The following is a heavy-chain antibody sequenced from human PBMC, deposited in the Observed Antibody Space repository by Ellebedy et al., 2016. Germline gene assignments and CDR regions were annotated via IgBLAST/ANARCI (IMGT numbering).Heavy chain of an antibody. CDR2: ITGSGDST. CDR1: GFTFSHYG. CDR3: AKGMRGGADFDY. J-gene: IGHJ4*02. D-gene: IGHD4/OR15-4a*01. Sequence: GGSLRLXXVASGFTFSHYGMHWVRQAPGKGLEWVSAITGSGDSTYYADSVKGRFTISRDNSKNTLYLQMNSLRAEDTALYYCAKGMRGGADFDYWGQGTLVTVSS. V-gene: IGHV3-23*01.